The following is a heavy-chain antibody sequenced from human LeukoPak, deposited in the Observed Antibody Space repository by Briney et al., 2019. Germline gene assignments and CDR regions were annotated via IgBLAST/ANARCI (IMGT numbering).Heavy chain of an antibody. CDR3: ARDYYYYGMDV. J-gene: IGHJ6*04. CDR1: GFTFSSYW. V-gene: IGHV3-7*03. CDR2: IKQDGSEK. Sequence: PGGSLRLSYAASGFTFSSYWVSWVRQAPGKGLEWVANIKQDGSEKYYVDSVKGRFTISRDNAKNSLYLQMNSLRAEDTAVYYCARDYYYYGMDVWGKGTTVTVSS.